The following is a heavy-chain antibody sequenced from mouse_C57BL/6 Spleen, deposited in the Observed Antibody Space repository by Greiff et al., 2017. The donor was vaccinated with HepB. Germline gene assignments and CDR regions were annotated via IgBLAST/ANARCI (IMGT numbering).Heavy chain of an antibody. J-gene: IGHJ2*01. Sequence: QVQLQQPGAELVMPGASVKLSCKASGYTFTSYWMHWVKQRPGQGLEWIGEIDPSDSYTNYNQKFKGKSTLTVDKSSSTAYMQLSSLTSEDTAVYYRARYLYITTVVDYFEDWGQGTTLTVSS. V-gene: IGHV1-69*01. CDR2: IDPSDSYT. CDR3: ARYLYITTVVDYFED. D-gene: IGHD1-1*01. CDR1: GYTFTSYW.